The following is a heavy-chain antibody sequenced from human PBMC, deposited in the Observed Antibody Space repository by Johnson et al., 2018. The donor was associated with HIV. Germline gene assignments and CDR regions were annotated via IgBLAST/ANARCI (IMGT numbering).Heavy chain of an antibody. CDR2: TSYDGSNK. Sequence: QVQLVESGGGLVKPGGSLRVSCAASEFTFSSYGMHWVRQAPGKGLEWVAVTSYDGSNKYYAGTVKGRFTISRDNSKNTLYLQMNSLRAEDTAVYYCAKGGYNWKFDGFDIWGQGTMVTVSS. D-gene: IGHD1-20*01. CDR3: AKGGYNWKFDGFDI. V-gene: IGHV3-30*18. J-gene: IGHJ3*02. CDR1: EFTFSSYG.